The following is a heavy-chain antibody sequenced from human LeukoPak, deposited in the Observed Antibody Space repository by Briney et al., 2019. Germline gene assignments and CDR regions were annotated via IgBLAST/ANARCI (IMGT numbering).Heavy chain of an antibody. CDR3: ATLPLWFGELLTDY. CDR2: FDPEDGET. Sequence: ASVKVSCKVSGYTLTELSMHWVRQAPGKGLEWMGGFDPEDGETIYAQKFQGRVTMTEDTSTDTAYMELSSLRSEDTAVYYCATLPLWFGELLTDYWGQGTLVTVSS. D-gene: IGHD3-10*01. CDR1: GYTLTELS. V-gene: IGHV1-24*01. J-gene: IGHJ4*02.